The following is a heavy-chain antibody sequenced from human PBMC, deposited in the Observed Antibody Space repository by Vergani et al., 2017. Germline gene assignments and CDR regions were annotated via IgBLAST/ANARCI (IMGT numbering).Heavy chain of an antibody. CDR1: GFHFSPAW. V-gene: IGHV3-15*06. J-gene: IGHJ4*02. CDR3: TADPYLSSGYCCDY. D-gene: IGHD3-22*01. CDR2: FEALADGGRI. Sequence: EVRVVESGGTLVKPGGSLRLSCAASGFHFSPAWMSWVRQVPGKGLEWVGRFEALADGGRITDGAPVKCRFSMSRDDPENRFYLHMNSLKVEDTGIYYCTADPYLSSGYCCDYWGPGTMVTVSS.